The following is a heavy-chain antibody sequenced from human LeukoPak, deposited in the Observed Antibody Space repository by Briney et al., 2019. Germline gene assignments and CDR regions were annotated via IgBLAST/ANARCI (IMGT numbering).Heavy chain of an antibody. Sequence: ASVKVSCKASGFTFTSSAVQWVRQARGQRLEWIGWIVVGSGSTNYAHKFQDRVTITRDMSTSTAYMELSSLRSEDTAVYYCAADRECNSNRCYPMNFDLWGRGTLVIVSS. CDR3: AADRECNSNRCYPMNFDL. V-gene: IGHV1-58*01. J-gene: IGHJ2*01. CDR1: GFTFTSSA. D-gene: IGHD2-2*01. CDR2: IVVGSGST.